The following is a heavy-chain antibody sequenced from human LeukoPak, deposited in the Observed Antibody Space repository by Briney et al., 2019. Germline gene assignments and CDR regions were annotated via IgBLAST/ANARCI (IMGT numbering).Heavy chain of an antibody. V-gene: IGHV1-46*01. CDR3: ARGGTAVTTNYFDY. CDR1: GYTFTSYY. J-gene: IGHJ4*02. D-gene: IGHD4-23*01. Sequence: ASVKVSCKPSGYTFTSYYLHWVRQAPGQGLEWMGIISPSGGDTTYAQRFQDRLTMTRDTSTSTVYMELSSLGSEDTAVYYCARGGTAVTTNYFDYWGQGTLVTVSS. CDR2: ISPSGGDT.